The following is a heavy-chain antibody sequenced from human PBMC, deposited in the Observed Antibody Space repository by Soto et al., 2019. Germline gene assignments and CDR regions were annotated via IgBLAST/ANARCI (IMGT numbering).Heavy chain of an antibody. CDR2: IWYDGSNK. Sequence: QVPLVESGGGVVQPGRSLRLSCAASGFTFSSYGMHWVRQAPGKGLEWVAVIWYDGSNKYYADSVKGRFTISRDNSKNTLYLQINSLRAEDTAVYYCASGRREWDFDYWGQGTLVTVSS. D-gene: IGHD1-26*01. CDR3: ASGRREWDFDY. V-gene: IGHV3-33*01. CDR1: GFTFSSYG. J-gene: IGHJ4*02.